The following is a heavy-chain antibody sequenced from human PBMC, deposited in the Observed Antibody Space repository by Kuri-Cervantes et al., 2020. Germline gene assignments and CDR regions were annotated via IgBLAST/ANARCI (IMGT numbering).Heavy chain of an antibody. CDR1: GFSLSTSGVG. CDR3: VRCLYYDSSFAD. CDR2: IYWDDDK. J-gene: IGHJ4*02. V-gene: IGHV2-5*02. Sequence: SGPTLVKPTQTLTLTCTFSGFSLSTSGVGVGWIRQPPGKALEWLALIYWDDDKRYSPSLKSRLTITKDTAKNQVVLTMTNMDPVDTATYYCVRCLYYDSSFADWGQGTLVTVSS. D-gene: IGHD3-22*01.